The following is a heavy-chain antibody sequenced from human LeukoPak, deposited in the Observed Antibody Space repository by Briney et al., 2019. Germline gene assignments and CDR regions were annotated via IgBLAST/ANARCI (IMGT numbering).Heavy chain of an antibody. CDR1: GYTFTSYG. D-gene: IGHD3-3*01. CDR3: AREEDYDFWRGSQHYMDV. J-gene: IGHJ6*03. V-gene: IGHV1-18*01. CDR2: ISAYRGNK. Sequence: GASVKVSCKASGYTFTSYGISWVRQAPGQGVEWMGWISAYRGNKNYAQKLQGRVTMTTETSTSTAYMELRSLRSDDTAVYYCAREEDYDFWRGSQHYMDVWGKGTTVTVSS.